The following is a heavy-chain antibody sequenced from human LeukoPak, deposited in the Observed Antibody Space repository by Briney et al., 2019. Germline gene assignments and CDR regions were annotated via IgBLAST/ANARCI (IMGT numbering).Heavy chain of an antibody. CDR3: ARLPALDNFDF. CDR2: IYYSGGST. D-gene: IGHD1-1*01. CDR1: GGSISSSGYS. V-gene: IGHV4-39*01. J-gene: IGHJ4*02. Sequence: SETLSLTCTVSGGSISSSGYSWGWIRQPPGKGLEWIASIYYSGGSTYYNPSLKSRVTISVDTSKNQFSLKVSSVAAADTAVYYCARLPALDNFDFWGQGTLVTVSS.